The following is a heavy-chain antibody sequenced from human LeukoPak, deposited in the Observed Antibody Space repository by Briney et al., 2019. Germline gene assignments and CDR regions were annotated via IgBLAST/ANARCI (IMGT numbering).Heavy chain of an antibody. CDR1: GFTFSSYA. CDR3: ARDGPDYYDSTGRPHANFDY. CDR2: ISGSGDST. V-gene: IGHV3-23*01. D-gene: IGHD3-22*01. Sequence: GGSLRLFCAASGFTFSSYAMSWVRQAPGKGLEWVSTISGSGDSTYYGDSVKGRFTISSANSKNTLFLQLNSLRAEDTAVYYCARDGPDYYDSTGRPHANFDYWGQGTLVTVSS. J-gene: IGHJ4*02.